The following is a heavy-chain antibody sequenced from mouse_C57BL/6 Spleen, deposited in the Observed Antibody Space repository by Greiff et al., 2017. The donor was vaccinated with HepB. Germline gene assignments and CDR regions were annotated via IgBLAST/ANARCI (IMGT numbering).Heavy chain of an antibody. CDR1: GFTFSSYA. Sequence: EVQLVESGGGLVKPGGSLKLSCAASGFTFSSYAMSWVRQTPEERLEWVATISDGGSYTYYPDNVKGRFTISRDNAKNNPYLQMSHLKSEDTAMYYCAREGLWRAWFGYWGQGTLVTVSA. CDR3: AREGLWRAWFGY. V-gene: IGHV5-4*01. J-gene: IGHJ3*01. D-gene: IGHD1-1*02. CDR2: ISDGGSYT.